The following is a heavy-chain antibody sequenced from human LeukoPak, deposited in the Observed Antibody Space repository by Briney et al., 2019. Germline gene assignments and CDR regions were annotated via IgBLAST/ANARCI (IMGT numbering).Heavy chain of an antibody. CDR2: IYTSGST. CDR1: GGSISSGSYY. V-gene: IGHV4-61*02. CDR3: AREVGWTAMGAFDI. D-gene: IGHD5-18*01. Sequence: PSETLSLTCTVSGGSISSGSYYWSWIRQPAGKGLEWIGRIYTSGSTNYNPSLKSRVTISVDTSKNQFSLKLSSVTAADTAVYYCAREVGWTAMGAFDIWGQGTMVTVSS. J-gene: IGHJ3*02.